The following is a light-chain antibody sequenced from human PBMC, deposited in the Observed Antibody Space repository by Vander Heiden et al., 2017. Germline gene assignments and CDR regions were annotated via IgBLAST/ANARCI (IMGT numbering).Light chain of an antibody. CDR2: SDN. CDR3: AAWDDSLNGQWV. J-gene: IGLJ2*01. Sequence: QSILTQPPSASGTPGQRVAISCSGSSIGSYSVSWYQHLPGTAPTLLLYSDNQRPSGVPDRFSGSKSGTSASLAISGLQSEDEADYYCAAWDDSLNGQWVFGGGTKLTVL. CDR1: SSIGSYS. V-gene: IGLV1-44*01.